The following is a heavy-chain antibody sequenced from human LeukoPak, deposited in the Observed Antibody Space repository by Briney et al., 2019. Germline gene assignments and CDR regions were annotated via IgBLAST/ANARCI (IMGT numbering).Heavy chain of an antibody. D-gene: IGHD6-19*01. V-gene: IGHV1-8*01. CDR3: ARAPGYSSGWYFYYYYYGMDV. J-gene: IGHJ6*02. CDR2: MNPNSGNT. Sequence: ASVKVSCKASGYTFTSYDINWVRQATGQGLEWMGWMNPNSGNTGYAQKFQGRVTMTRNTSISTAYMELSSLGSEDTAVYYCARAPGYSSGWYFYYYYYGMDVWGQGTTVTVSS. CDR1: GYTFTSYD.